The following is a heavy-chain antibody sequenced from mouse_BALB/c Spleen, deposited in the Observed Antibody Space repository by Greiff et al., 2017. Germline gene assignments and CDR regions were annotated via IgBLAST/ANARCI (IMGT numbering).Heavy chain of an antibody. V-gene: IGHV14-3*02. J-gene: IGHJ2*01. Sequence: EVQLQESGAELVKPGASVKLSCTASGFNIKDTYMHWVKQRPEQGLEWIGRIDPANGNTKYDPKFQGKATITADTSSNTAYLQLSSLTSEDTAVYYCARGLHGDYWGQGTTLTVSS. CDR2: IDPANGNT. CDR1: GFNIKDTY. D-gene: IGHD3-1*01. CDR3: ARGLHGDY.